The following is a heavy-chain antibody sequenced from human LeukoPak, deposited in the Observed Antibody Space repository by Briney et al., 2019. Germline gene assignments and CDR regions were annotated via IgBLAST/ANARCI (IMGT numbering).Heavy chain of an antibody. CDR1: GGSISSGGYY. CDR2: IYHSGST. D-gene: IGHD4-17*01. J-gene: IGHJ4*02. Sequence: PSETLSLTCTVSGGSISSGGYYWSWIRQPPGKGLEWIGYIYHSGSTYYNPSLKSRVTISVDRSKNQFSLKLSSVTAADTAVYYCAETYDCGDYFDYWGQGTLVTVSS. CDR3: AETYDCGDYFDY. V-gene: IGHV4-30-2*01.